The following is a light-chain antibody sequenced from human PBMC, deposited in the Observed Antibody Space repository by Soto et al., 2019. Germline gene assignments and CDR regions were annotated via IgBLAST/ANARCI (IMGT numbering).Light chain of an antibody. CDR3: QQRSNWPPYT. CDR2: DAS. J-gene: IGKJ2*01. V-gene: IGKV3-11*01. Sequence: EIVLTQSPATLSLSPGERATLSCRASQSVSGYLVWYQQKPGQAPRLLIYDASNRATGIPARFSGSGSGTDFPLTISSLEPEDFAVYYCQQRSNWPPYTFGQGTKPEIK. CDR1: QSVSGY.